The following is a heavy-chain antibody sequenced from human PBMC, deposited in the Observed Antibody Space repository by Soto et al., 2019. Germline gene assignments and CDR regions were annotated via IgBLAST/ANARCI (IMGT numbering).Heavy chain of an antibody. Sequence: EVQLLESGGGLVQPGGSLRLSCAASGFTFSSYAMSWVRQAPGKGLEWVSAISGSGGSTYYADSVKGRFTISRDNSKNTLYLQMNSLRAEDTAVYYCARRRAYCGSTSCYPLPDYWGQGTLVTVSS. CDR1: GFTFSSYA. CDR3: ARRRAYCGSTSCYPLPDY. V-gene: IGHV3-23*01. D-gene: IGHD2-2*01. J-gene: IGHJ4*02. CDR2: ISGSGGST.